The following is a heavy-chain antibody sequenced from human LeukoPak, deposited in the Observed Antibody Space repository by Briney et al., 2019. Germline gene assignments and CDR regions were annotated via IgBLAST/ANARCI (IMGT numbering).Heavy chain of an antibody. CDR2: IIPIFGIA. V-gene: IGHV1-69*04. CDR3: ARGYYYDSSGYSASGMSLDY. Sequence: ASVKVSCKASGGTYSSYAISWVRQGPGQGLEWMGRIIPIFGIANYAQKFQGRVTITADKSTSTAYMELSSLRSEDTAVYYCARGYYYDSSGYSASGMSLDYWGQGTLVTVSS. D-gene: IGHD3-22*01. CDR1: GGTYSSYA. J-gene: IGHJ4*02.